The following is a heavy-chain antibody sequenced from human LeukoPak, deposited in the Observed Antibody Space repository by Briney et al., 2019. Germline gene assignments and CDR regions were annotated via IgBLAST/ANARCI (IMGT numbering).Heavy chain of an antibody. V-gene: IGHV3-7*01. Sequence: PGGSLRLSCAASGFTFSSYWMSWVRQAPGKGLEWVANIKKDGSEKYYVDSVKGRFTISRDNAKKSLYLQMNSLRAEDTAVYYCARDPIAVAGYMDVWGKGTTVTISS. D-gene: IGHD6-19*01. J-gene: IGHJ6*03. CDR1: GFTFSSYW. CDR2: IKKDGSEK. CDR3: ARDPIAVAGYMDV.